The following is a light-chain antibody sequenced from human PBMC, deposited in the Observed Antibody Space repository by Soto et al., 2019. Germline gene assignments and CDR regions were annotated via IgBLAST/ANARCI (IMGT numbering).Light chain of an antibody. Sequence: ENVLTQSPATLSLSPGEGATLSCRASESVGSALAWYQQKPGQPPRLLIYDVSGRATGVPARFSGSGSGTDFTLTISSLEPEAFAVYYCQQRDSWPLTFGGGTKVEIK. J-gene: IGKJ4*01. CDR2: DVS. CDR3: QQRDSWPLT. V-gene: IGKV3-11*01. CDR1: ESVGSA.